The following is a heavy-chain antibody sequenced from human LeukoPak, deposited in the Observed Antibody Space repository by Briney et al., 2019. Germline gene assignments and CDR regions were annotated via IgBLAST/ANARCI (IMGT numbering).Heavy chain of an antibody. CDR1: GGYINDYY. V-gene: IGHV4-4*07. J-gene: IGHJ4*02. CDR3: ARGQAYGGSPSPFDY. Sequence: SETLSLTCTVSGGYINDYYWSWIRQAAGKGLEWIGRIHRSGRTNYNPSLKSRVAMSIDTPNNQFSLKLSSVTAADTAVFYCARGQAYGGSPSPFDYWGQGTLVTVSS. CDR2: IHRSGRT. D-gene: IGHD4-23*01.